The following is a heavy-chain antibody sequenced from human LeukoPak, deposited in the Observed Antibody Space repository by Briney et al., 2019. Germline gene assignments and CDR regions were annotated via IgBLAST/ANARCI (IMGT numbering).Heavy chain of an antibody. Sequence: GGSLRLSCAASGFTFSSYWMTWVRQAPGKGLEWVANINQDGSQKYYVDSVKGRFTISRDNSKNTLYLQMNSLRAEDTAVYYCAIRGDPGYYDSSGYSHDYWGQGTLVTVSS. D-gene: IGHD3-22*01. CDR2: INQDGSQK. CDR1: GFTFSSYW. J-gene: IGHJ4*02. CDR3: AIRGDPGYYDSSGYSHDY. V-gene: IGHV3-7*01.